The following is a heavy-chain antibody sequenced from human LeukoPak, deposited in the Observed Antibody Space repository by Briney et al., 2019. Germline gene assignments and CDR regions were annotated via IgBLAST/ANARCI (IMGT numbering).Heavy chain of an antibody. CDR1: GYSFTSYW. V-gene: IGHV5-51*01. D-gene: IGHD6-6*01. Sequence: GESLKISCKGSGYSFTSYWLGWVRQMPGKCLEWMGSIYPGDSDTRYSPSFQGQVTISADNSISTAYLQWSSLKASDTAMYYCARHRGIAARFYMDVWGKGTTVTVSS. CDR2: IYPGDSDT. CDR3: ARHRGIAARFYMDV. J-gene: IGHJ6*03.